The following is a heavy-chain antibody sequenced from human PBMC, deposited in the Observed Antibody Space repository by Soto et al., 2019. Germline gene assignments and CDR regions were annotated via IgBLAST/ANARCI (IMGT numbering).Heavy chain of an antibody. Sequence: QVQLQESGPGLVKPSETLPLTCTVSGGSISSYYWSWIRQPPGKGLEWIGYIYYSGSTNYNPSLKSRVTISVDTSKNQFSLKLSSVTAADTAVYYCASSVTSAAAYDTRIDYWGQGTLVTVSS. CDR1: GGSISSYY. V-gene: IGHV4-59*08. D-gene: IGHD6-13*01. CDR3: ASSVTSAAAYDTRIDY. CDR2: IYYSGST. J-gene: IGHJ4*02.